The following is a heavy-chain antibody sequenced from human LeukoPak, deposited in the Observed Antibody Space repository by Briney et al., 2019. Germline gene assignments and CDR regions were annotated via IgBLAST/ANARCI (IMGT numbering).Heavy chain of an antibody. J-gene: IGHJ6*02. CDR2: IYSGGST. Sequence: QSGGSLRLSCAVSGFTVSSNYMSWVRQAPGKGLEWVSVIYSGGSTYYADSVKGRFTISRDNSKNTLYLQMNSLRAEDTAVYYCARAYCGGDCSTGSFYGMDVWGQGTTVTVSS. CDR1: GFTVSSNY. CDR3: ARAYCGGDCSTGSFYGMDV. D-gene: IGHD2-21*02. V-gene: IGHV3-66*01.